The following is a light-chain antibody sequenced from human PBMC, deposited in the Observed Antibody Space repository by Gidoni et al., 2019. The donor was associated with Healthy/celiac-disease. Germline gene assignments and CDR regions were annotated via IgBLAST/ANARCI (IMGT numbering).Light chain of an antibody. Sequence: GDRVTITCQASQDISNYLNWYQQKPGKAPKLLIYDASNLETGVPSRFSGNGSGTDFTFTISSLQPEDIATYYCQQYDNLPPGYTFXQXTKLEIK. CDR2: DAS. V-gene: IGKV1-33*01. J-gene: IGKJ2*01. CDR3: QQYDNLPPGYT. CDR1: QDISNY.